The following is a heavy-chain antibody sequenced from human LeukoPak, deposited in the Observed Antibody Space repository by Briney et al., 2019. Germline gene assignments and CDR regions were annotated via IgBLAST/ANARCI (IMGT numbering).Heavy chain of an antibody. CDR1: GFTFSSYA. CDR2: ISYDGSNK. CDR3: VRNPAAWFGELSSWFDP. D-gene: IGHD3-10*01. V-gene: IGHV3-30*04. J-gene: IGHJ5*02. Sequence: GGSLRLSCAASGFTFSSYAMHWVRQAPGKGLEWVAVISYDGSNKNYADSVKGRFTISRDNPKNTLYLQMSSLRAEDTAVYYCVRNPAAWFGELSSWFDPWGQGTLVTVSS.